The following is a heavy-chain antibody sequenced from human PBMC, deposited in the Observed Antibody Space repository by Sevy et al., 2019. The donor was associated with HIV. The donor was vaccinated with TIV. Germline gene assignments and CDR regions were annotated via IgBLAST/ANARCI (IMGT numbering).Heavy chain of an antibody. D-gene: IGHD5-18*01. CDR3: AKGDSAMAPLIGLPDY. J-gene: IGHJ4*02. Sequence: GGSLRLSCAASGFTFDDYSIHWVRQAPGKGLEWVSLISWDGGATYYADSVKGRFTISRDNSKNSVFLEMNSLRNEDTALYYCAKGDSAMAPLIGLPDYWGQGTLVTVSS. V-gene: IGHV3-43*01. CDR1: GFTFDDYS. CDR2: ISWDGGAT.